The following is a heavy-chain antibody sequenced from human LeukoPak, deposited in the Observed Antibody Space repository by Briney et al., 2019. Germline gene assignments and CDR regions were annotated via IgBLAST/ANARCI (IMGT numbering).Heavy chain of an antibody. D-gene: IGHD3-22*01. J-gene: IGHJ4*02. Sequence: GGSPRLSCAASGFTFSSYWMSWVRQAPGKGLEWVANIKQDGSEKYYVDSVKGRFTISRDNAKNSLYLQMNSLRAEDTAVYYCARDRYYYDSSGLTDYWGQGTLVTVSS. CDR3: ARDRYYYDSSGLTDY. CDR1: GFTFSSYW. CDR2: IKQDGSEK. V-gene: IGHV3-7*01.